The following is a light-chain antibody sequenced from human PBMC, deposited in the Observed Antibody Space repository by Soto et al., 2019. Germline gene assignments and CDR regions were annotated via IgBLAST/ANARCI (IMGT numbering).Light chain of an antibody. J-gene: IGKJ1*01. V-gene: IGKV1-5*01. Sequence: DIQMTQSPSTLSACVGDRVTITCRASQSISSWLAWYQQKPGKAPKLLIYDASSLESGVPSRFSGSGSGTEFTLTISSLQPDDFATYYCQQYNSYSPETFGQGTKV. CDR3: QQYNSYSPET. CDR1: QSISSW. CDR2: DAS.